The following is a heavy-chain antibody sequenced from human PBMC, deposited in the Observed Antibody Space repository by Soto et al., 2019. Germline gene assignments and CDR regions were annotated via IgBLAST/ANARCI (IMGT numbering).Heavy chain of an antibody. V-gene: IGHV4-59*01. CDR1: GGSISSYY. J-gene: IGHJ1*01. CDR3: ARVWPSSVSIGYPTEYCQP. D-gene: IGHD3-22*01. CDR2: IYYSGST. Sequence: QVQLQESGPGLVKPSETLSLTCTVSGGSISSYYWSWIRQPPGKGLEWIGYIYYSGSTNYNPSLTTRAPLSLDTSKRPFSLRLGSVTAAARAVYYWARVWPSSVSIGYPTEYCQPGGQGTLVTVSS.